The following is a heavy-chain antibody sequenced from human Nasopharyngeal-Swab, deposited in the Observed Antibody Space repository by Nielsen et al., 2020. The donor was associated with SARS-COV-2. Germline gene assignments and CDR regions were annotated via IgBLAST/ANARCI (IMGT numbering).Heavy chain of an antibody. D-gene: IGHD5-18*01. V-gene: IGHV3-53*01. CDR3: AKNTTMGAFDY. J-gene: IGHJ4*02. CDR2: IYSGGST. Sequence: WIRQPPGKGLEWVSVIYSGGSTYYADSVKGRFTISRDNSKNTLYPQMNSLRAEDTAVYYCAKNTTMGAFDYWGQGTLVTVSS.